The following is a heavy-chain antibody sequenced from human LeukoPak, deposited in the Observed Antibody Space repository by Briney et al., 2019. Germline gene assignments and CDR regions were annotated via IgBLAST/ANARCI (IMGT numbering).Heavy chain of an antibody. CDR2: IFYSGNT. D-gene: IGHD1-26*01. CDR3: ARDHIGSSRFDP. J-gene: IGHJ5*02. V-gene: IGHV4-59*01. CDR1: GGSISTYY. Sequence: SETLPLTCTVSGGSISTYYWSWIRQPPGKGLEWIGYIFYSGNTNYNPSLKSRVTISLDTSKNQFSLNLTSVTAADTAVYYCARDHIGSSRFDPWGQGTLVTVSS.